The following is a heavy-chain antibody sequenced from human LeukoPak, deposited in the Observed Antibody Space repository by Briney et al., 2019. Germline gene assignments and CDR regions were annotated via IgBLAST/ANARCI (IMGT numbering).Heavy chain of an antibody. Sequence: SETLSLTCTVSGGSISSYYWSWIRQPPGKGLEWIGYIYYSGSTNYNPSLKSRVTISVDTSKNQFSLRLTSVTAADTAVYYCASQTVVAAIEGAFDIWGQGTMVTVPS. CDR2: IYYSGST. CDR1: GGSISSYY. J-gene: IGHJ3*02. D-gene: IGHD2-15*01. V-gene: IGHV4-59*01. CDR3: ASQTVVAAIEGAFDI.